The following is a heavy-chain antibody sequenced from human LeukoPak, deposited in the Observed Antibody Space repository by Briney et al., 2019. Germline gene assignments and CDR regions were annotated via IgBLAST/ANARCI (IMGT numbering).Heavy chain of an antibody. D-gene: IGHD4-23*01. J-gene: IGHJ4*02. CDR3: VRGNDYGGPHY. CDR2: IDRDGSRI. V-gene: IGHV3-74*01. Sequence: QSGGSLRLSCAVSGFTFSSYWMHWVRHAPGKGLVWVSRIDRDGSRINYADSVKGRFTISRDNGKNTLFLQMNSLRAEDAAVYYCVRGNDYGGPHYRGQGTLVTVSS. CDR1: GFTFSSYW.